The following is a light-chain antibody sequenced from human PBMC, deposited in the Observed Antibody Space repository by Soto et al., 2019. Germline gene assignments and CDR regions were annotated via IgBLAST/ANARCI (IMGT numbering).Light chain of an antibody. CDR3: TTWDDSLNARRV. CDR2: KNN. CDR1: RSNIGNNA. J-gene: IGLJ3*02. Sequence: QAVVTQTPSASGTPGQTVTISCSGSRSNIGNNAVSWYQQFPGTAPKLLIYKNNQRPSGVPDRFSGSKSGTSASLAISGLQSEDEADYYCTTWDDSLNARRVFAGEPKLTVL. V-gene: IGLV1-44*01.